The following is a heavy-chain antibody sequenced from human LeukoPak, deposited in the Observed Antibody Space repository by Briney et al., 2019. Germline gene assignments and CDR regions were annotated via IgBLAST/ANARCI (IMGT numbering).Heavy chain of an antibody. D-gene: IGHD3-9*01. V-gene: IGHV4-4*07. J-gene: IGHJ5*02. CDR3: ARDCDVLTTYPPAQLFDP. Sequence: PSETLSLTCTVSGGSLTSYYRSWIRQPAEEGLEWIWRIYISVSTTTNTSPKSRVTISVDTSKNQFSLKLNSVTAADTAVYYCARDCDVLTTYPPAQLFDPWGQGTLVTVSS. CDR1: GGSLTSYY. CDR2: IYISVST.